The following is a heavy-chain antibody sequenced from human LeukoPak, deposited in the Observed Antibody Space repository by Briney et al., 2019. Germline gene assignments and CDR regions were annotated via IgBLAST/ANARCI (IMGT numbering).Heavy chain of an antibody. CDR1: GFTFSNYD. Sequence: GGSLRLSCAASGFTFSNYDMHWVRQATGTGLEWVSVIGTAGNTYYADSVKGRFTISRENGKNSLYLQMNSLRAEDTAVYYCARGSLSGGYGAYDIWGQGTMVTVSS. J-gene: IGHJ3*02. D-gene: IGHD5-18*01. V-gene: IGHV3-13*04. CDR3: ARGSLSGGYGAYDI. CDR2: IGTAGNT.